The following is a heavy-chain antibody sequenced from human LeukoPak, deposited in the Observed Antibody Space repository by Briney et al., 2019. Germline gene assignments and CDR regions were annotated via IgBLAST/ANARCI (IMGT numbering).Heavy chain of an antibody. CDR1: RHTFSHYD. CDR2: MSPYSGDT. J-gene: IGHJ4*02. CDR3: TKEAPDHIDY. V-gene: IGHV1-18*01. Sequence: GATVKVSGKPTRHTFSHYDLAWGRQAPGEGLKCRGWMSPYSGDTNYAPKLTGRVTLTTDTSTSTGYKWMSKQRSDDPTKHYCTKEAPDHIDYWGQGTLVTVSS.